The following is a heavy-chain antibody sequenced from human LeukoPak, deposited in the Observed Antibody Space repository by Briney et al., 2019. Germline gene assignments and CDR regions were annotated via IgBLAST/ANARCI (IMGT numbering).Heavy chain of an antibody. V-gene: IGHV3-74*01. CDR3: ARRRTSGDYDY. D-gene: IGHD1-26*01. J-gene: IGHJ4*02. CDR2: ISSDGSST. Sequence: GGSLRLCCAASGFTFSSYWMHWVRQAPGKGLVWVSRISSDGSSTDYADSVKGRFTISRGNAKNTLYLQMNSLRAEGTAVYYCARRRTSGDYDYWGQGTLVTVSS. CDR1: GFTFSSYW.